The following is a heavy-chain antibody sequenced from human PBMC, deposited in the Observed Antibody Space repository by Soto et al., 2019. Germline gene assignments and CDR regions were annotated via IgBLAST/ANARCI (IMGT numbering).Heavy chain of an antibody. CDR2: IHNSGGT. J-gene: IGHJ4*02. CDR1: GGSITTYY. V-gene: IGHV4-59*01. D-gene: IGHD3-10*01. Sequence: SETLSLTCTVSGGSITTYYWNWIRQPPGKGLEWIGHIHNSGGTSYNPSLESRITISIDTSKNQFSLKLSSVTAADTAMYYCARSVGKLGSGSRYFDYWGQGTLVTVSS. CDR3: ARSVGKLGSGSRYFDY.